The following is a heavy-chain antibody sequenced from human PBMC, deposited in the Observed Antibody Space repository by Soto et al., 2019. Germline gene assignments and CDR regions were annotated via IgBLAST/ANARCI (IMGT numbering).Heavy chain of an antibody. V-gene: IGHV3-33*01. CDR1: GFTFSSYG. D-gene: IGHD1-20*01. CDR2: IWYDGSNK. J-gene: IGHJ5*02. Sequence: GGSLRLSCAASGFTFSSYGMHWVRQAPGKGLEWVAVIWYDGSNKYYADSVKGRFTISRDNSKNTLYLQMNSLRAEDTAVYYCARERGSEVSIINWFDPWGQGTMVTVSS. CDR3: ARERGSEVSIINWFDP.